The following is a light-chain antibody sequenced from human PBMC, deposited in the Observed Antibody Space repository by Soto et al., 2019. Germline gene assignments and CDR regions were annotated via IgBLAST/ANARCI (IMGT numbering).Light chain of an antibody. CDR3: QQSYSTLTWT. Sequence: DIQMTQSPSSLSASVVDEVTITCRASQSISSYLNWYQQKPGKAPKLLIYAASSLQSGVPSRFSGSGSGTDFTLTISSLQPEDFATYYCQQSYSTLTWTFGQGTKVDIK. CDR2: AAS. J-gene: IGKJ1*01. CDR1: QSISSY. V-gene: IGKV1-39*01.